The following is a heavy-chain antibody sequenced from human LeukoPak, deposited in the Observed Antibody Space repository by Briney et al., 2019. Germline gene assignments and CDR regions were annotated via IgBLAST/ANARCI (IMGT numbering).Heavy chain of an antibody. D-gene: IGHD5-12*01. CDR1: GFTFDNYA. CDR2: ISWNSGGI. Sequence: GGSLRLSCAASGFTFDNYAMHWARQAPGKGLEWVSGISWNSGGIGYADSVKGRFTISRDNTKNSLYLQMNSLRAEDTALYYCAKVGGYGDSFDYWGQGTLVTVSS. CDR3: AKVGGYGDSFDY. V-gene: IGHV3-9*01. J-gene: IGHJ4*02.